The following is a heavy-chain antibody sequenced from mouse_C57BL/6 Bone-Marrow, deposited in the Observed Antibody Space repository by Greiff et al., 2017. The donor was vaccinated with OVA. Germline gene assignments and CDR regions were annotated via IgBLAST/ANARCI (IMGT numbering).Heavy chain of an antibody. CDR3: AIESGYGGSRFDY. CDR1: GYTFTSYW. V-gene: IGHV1-74*01. Sequence: QVHVKQPGAELVKPGASVKVSCKASGYTFTSYWMHWVKQRPGQGLEWIGRIHPSDSDTNYNQKFKGKATLTVDKSSSTAYMQLSSLTSEDSAVYYCAIESGYGGSRFDYWGQGTTLTVSS. D-gene: IGHD3-2*02. CDR2: IHPSDSDT. J-gene: IGHJ2*01.